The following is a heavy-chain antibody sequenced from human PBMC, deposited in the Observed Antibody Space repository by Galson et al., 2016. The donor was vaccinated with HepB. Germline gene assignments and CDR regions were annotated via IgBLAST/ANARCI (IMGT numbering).Heavy chain of an antibody. CDR3: ARDSGHLSFDY. D-gene: IGHD1-26*01. CDR1: AHTFTTYY. CDR2: IMARGGET. Sequence: SVKVSCKASAHTFTTYYFHWMRQAPGQGLEWMGRIMARGGETIYPQSLQGRVTMTRDTSTGTVYMELSSLRSEDSALYYCARDSGHLSFDYWGQGSLVIVSS. V-gene: IGHV1-46*01. J-gene: IGHJ4*02.